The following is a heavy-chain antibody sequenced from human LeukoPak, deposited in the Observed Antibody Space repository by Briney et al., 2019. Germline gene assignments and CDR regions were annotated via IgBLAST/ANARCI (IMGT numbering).Heavy chain of an antibody. D-gene: IGHD4-11*01. CDR2: IYYSGST. CDR3: ARHPYSNSQYNWFDP. CDR1: GGSNSSYY. V-gene: IGHV4-59*08. J-gene: IGHJ5*02. Sequence: SETLSLTCTVSGGSNSSYYWSWIRQPPGKGLEWIGYIYYSGSTNYNPSLKSRVTISVDTSKNQFSLKLSSVTAADTAVYYCARHPYSNSQYNWFDPWGQGTLVTVSS.